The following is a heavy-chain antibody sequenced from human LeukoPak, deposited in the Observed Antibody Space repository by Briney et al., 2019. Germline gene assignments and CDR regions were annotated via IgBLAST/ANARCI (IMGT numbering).Heavy chain of an antibody. Sequence: EAGRSLRLSCAASGFSFEDYAMHWVRQVPGKGLEWVSGISWNGGSIGYAESVKGRFTISRDNAKNTLYLQMSSLRIEDSAVYYCARDRRIAVAGTRRGFDYWGQGTLVTVSS. D-gene: IGHD6-19*01. CDR2: ISWNGGSI. CDR1: GFSFEDYA. V-gene: IGHV3-9*01. J-gene: IGHJ4*02. CDR3: ARDRRIAVAGTRRGFDY.